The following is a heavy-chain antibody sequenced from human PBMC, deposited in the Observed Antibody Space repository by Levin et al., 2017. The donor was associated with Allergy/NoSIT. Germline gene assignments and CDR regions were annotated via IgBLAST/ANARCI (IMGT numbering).Heavy chain of an antibody. J-gene: IGHJ6*02. CDR2: IYHSGST. CDR1: GGSISSGGYS. CDR3: ARGREGSMGGMDV. D-gene: IGHD6-13*01. V-gene: IGHV4-30-2*01. Sequence: SQTLSLTCAVSGGSISSGGYSWSWIRQPPGKGLEWIGYIYHSGSTYYNPSLKSRVTISVDRSKNQFSLKLSSVTAADTAVYYCARGREGSMGGMDVWGQGTTVTVSS.